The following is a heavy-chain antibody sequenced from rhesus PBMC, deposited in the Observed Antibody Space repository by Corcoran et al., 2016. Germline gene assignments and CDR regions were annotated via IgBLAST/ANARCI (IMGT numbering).Heavy chain of an antibody. V-gene: IGHV4-76*01. CDR1: GGYIRGDYD. Sequence: QVPLQESGPGVGKPSATLCLPCAVSGGYIRGDYDWSCIRQPPGKGLEWIGDSYGSSGSTNYNTSRKNRVTISKDAYKNQCSLKRSAVSAADTAVDDCARDVAGYFDYWGQGGPVTVSS. D-gene: IGHD2-33*01. CDR2: SYGSSGST. J-gene: IGHJ4*01. CDR3: ARDVAGYFDY.